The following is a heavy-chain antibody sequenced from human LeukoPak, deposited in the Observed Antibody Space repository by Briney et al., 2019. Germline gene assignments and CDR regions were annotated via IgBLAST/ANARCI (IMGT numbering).Heavy chain of an antibody. D-gene: IGHD4-17*01. Sequence: SETLSLTCIVSGGLISSSSYYWSWIRQPPGKGLEWIGYIYYSGSTNYNPSLKSRVTISVDTSKNQFSLKLSSVTAADTAVYYCARGSYGDLDYWGQGTLVTVSS. CDR3: ARGSYGDLDY. CDR1: GGLISSSSYY. V-gene: IGHV4-61*01. J-gene: IGHJ4*02. CDR2: IYYSGST.